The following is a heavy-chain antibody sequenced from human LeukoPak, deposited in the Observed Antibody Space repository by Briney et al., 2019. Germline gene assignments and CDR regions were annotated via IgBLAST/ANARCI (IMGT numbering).Heavy chain of an antibody. V-gene: IGHV3-9*01. CDR3: AKDIGSSQDYYYGMDV. CDR2: ISWNSGSI. Sequence: GGSLRLSCAASGFTFDDYAMHWVRQAPGKGLEWVSGISWNSGSIGYADSVKGRFTISRDNAKNSLYLRMNSLRAEDTALYYCAKDIGSSQDYYYGMDVWGQGTTVTVSS. J-gene: IGHJ6*02. CDR1: GFTFDDYA. D-gene: IGHD6-13*01.